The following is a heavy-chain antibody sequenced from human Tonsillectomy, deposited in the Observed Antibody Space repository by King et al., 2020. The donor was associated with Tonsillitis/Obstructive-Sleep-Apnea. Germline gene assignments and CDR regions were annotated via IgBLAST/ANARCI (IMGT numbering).Heavy chain of an antibody. CDR3: AKKRGRSISGPARSFDY. J-gene: IGHJ4*02. Sequence: VQLVQSGGGLVQPGRSLRLSCAASGFTFDDYAMNWVRQAPGKGLEWVSGISWNSVNMAYAASVKGRFTISRDNAKNSLYLQMKSLRAEDTAFYYCAKKRGRSISGPARSFDYWGQGTLVTVSS. CDR1: GFTFDDYA. V-gene: IGHV3-9*01. D-gene: IGHD6-6*01. CDR2: ISWNSVNM.